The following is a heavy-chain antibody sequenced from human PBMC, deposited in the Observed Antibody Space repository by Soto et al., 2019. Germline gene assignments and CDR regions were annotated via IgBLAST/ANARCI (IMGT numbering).Heavy chain of an antibody. CDR2: IYYSGST. V-gene: IGHV4-31*03. D-gene: IGHD4-17*01. CDR1: GGSISSGGYY. Sequence: SETLSLTCTVSGGSISSGGYYWSWIRQHPGKGLEWIGYIYYSGSTYYNPSLKSRVTISVDTSKNQLSLKLSSVTAADTAVYYCAREEYGDYVFDYWGQGTLVTVSS. J-gene: IGHJ4*02. CDR3: AREEYGDYVFDY.